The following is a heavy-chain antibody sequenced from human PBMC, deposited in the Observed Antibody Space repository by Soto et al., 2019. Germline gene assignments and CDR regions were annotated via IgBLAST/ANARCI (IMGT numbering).Heavy chain of an antibody. J-gene: IGHJ4*02. CDR3: ARSIVVVTAADY. V-gene: IGHV1-3*01. D-gene: IGHD2-21*02. Sequence: QVQLVQSGAEVKKPGASVKVSCKASGYTFTSYAMHWVRQAPGQRLEWMGWINAGNGNTKYSQKFQGRVTITRDTSASTAYMELSSLRSVDTAVYYCARSIVVVTAADYWGQGTLVTVSS. CDR1: GYTFTSYA. CDR2: INAGNGNT.